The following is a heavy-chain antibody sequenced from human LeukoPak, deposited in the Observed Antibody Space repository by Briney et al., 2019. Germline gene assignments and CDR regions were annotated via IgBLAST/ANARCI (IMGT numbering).Heavy chain of an antibody. J-gene: IGHJ6*03. Sequence: GGSLRLSCEASGFTFSSYWMNWVRQAPGKGLEWVSYISSSGSTIYYADSVKGRFTISRDNAKNSLYLQMNSLRAEDTAVYYCARVRPYYYYMDVWGKGTTVTVSS. V-gene: IGHV3-48*04. CDR3: ARVRPYYYYMDV. CDR2: ISSSGSTI. CDR1: GFTFSSYW. D-gene: IGHD3-10*01.